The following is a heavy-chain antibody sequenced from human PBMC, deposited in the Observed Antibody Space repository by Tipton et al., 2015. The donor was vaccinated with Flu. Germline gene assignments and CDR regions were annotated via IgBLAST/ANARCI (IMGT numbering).Heavy chain of an antibody. Sequence: LRLSCAVSGYSISSGYYWGWIRQPPGKGLEWIGSIYHSGSTYYNPSLKSRVTISVDTSKNQFSLKLSSVTAADTAVYYCAIQLPTYYYGSGSYMDYWGQGTLVTVSS. J-gene: IGHJ4*02. CDR1: GYSISSGYY. D-gene: IGHD3-10*01. CDR2: IYHSGST. V-gene: IGHV4-38-2*01. CDR3: AIQLPTYYYGSGSYMDY.